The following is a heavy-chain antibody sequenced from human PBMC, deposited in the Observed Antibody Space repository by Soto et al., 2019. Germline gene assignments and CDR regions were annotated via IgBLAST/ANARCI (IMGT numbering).Heavy chain of an antibody. J-gene: IGHJ3*02. CDR2: IYHSGIT. CDR1: GDSITESY. Sequence: QLQLQESGPGLVQPSETLSLTCTVSGDSITESYWSWIRQAPGKALSWIGFIYHSGITKYNASLKGRANISIDRSNSQVSLRLTSVTSADTAVYYCARGMAAAGDTFDIWGQGTMVTVSS. CDR3: ARGMAAAGDTFDI. D-gene: IGHD6-13*01. V-gene: IGHV4-59*01.